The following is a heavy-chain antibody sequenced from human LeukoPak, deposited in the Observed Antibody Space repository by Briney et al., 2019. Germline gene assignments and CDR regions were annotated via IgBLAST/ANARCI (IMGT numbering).Heavy chain of an antibody. CDR2: INHSGST. J-gene: IGHJ4*02. V-gene: IGHV4-34*01. Sequence: SETLSLTCAVYGGSFSVYYWSWIRQPPRKGLEWTGEINHSGSTNYNPSLKSRVTISVDTSKNQFSLKLSSVTAADTAVYYCARWEGGSYYDFDYWGQGALVTVSS. CDR3: ARWEGGSYYDFDY. CDR1: GGSFSVYY. D-gene: IGHD1-26*01.